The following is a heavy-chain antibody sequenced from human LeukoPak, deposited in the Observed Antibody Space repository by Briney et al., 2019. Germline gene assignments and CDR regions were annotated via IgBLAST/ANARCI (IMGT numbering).Heavy chain of an antibody. V-gene: IGHV4-30-2*01. Sequence: SETLSLTCTVSGGSISSGGYYWSWIRQPPGKGLEWIGYIYHSGSTYYNPSLKSRVTISVDRSKNQFSLKLSSVTAADTAVYYCASGNLAAALPNWGQGTLVTVSS. CDR1: GGSISSGGYY. J-gene: IGHJ4*02. CDR2: IYHSGST. CDR3: ASGNLAAALPN. D-gene: IGHD6-13*01.